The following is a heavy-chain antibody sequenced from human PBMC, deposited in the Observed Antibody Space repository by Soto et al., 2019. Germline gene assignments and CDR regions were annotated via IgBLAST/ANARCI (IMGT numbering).Heavy chain of an antibody. D-gene: IGHD1-26*01. CDR1: GYTFTGYY. V-gene: IGHV1-2*02. CDR3: ARADSGYDR. J-gene: IGHJ5*02. CDR2: ITPNSGGT. Sequence: ASVKVSCKASGYTFTGYYMHWVRQAPGQGLEWMGWITPNSGGTNYAQKFQGRVTVSRDTSISTAYMELSRLTSDDTAVYYCARADSGYDRWGQGTLVTVSS.